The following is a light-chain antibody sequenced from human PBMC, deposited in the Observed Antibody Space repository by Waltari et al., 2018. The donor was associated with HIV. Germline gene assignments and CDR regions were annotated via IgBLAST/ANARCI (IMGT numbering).Light chain of an antibody. J-gene: IGKJ2*01. CDR2: GAS. CDR1: QTVTENY. V-gene: IGKV3-20*01. Sequence: EIVLTQSPDTLSLSPGENATLSCRASQTVTENYLAWYQQKPGQAPRPLIHGASSRATGIPDMFSGSGSGTDFTLTINSLVPGDYAIFYCQQYAKSPRTFGQGTKLE. CDR3: QQYAKSPRT.